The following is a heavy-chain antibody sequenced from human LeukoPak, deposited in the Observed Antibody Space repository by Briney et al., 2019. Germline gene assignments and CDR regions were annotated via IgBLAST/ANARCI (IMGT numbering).Heavy chain of an antibody. V-gene: IGHV3-7*01. D-gene: IGHD3-10*01. CDR1: GFTFSSYW. J-gene: IGHJ5*02. CDR3: ARERGSGSYHPFDP. Sequence: GGSLRLSCVASGFTFSSYWMSWVRQTQGKGLEWVANIKQDGSEKNYVDSVKGRFTISRDNAKNSLYLQMNSLRADDTAVYYCARERGSGSYHPFDPWGQGTLATVSS. CDR2: IKQDGSEK.